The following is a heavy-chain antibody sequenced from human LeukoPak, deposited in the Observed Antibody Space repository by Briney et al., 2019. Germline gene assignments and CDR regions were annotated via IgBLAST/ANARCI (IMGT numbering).Heavy chain of an antibody. CDR3: AKVGFSSSWYHYYYYGMDV. CDR2: ISGSGGST. Sequence: GGSLRLSCAASGFTFSSYAMSWVRQAPGKGLEWVSAISGSGGSTYYADSVKGRFTISRDNSKNTLYLQMNSLRAEDTAVYYFAKVGFSSSWYHYYYYGMDVWGQGTTGTVSS. V-gene: IGHV3-23*01. CDR1: GFTFSSYA. J-gene: IGHJ6*02. D-gene: IGHD6-13*01.